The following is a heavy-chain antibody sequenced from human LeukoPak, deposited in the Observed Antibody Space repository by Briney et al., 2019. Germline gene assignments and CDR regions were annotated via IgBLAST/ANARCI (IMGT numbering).Heavy chain of an antibody. Sequence: PGGSLRLSCAASGFIFKNYGMHWVRQAPGKGLEWVAVISYEGRSEYYADSVKGRFTISRDNSRNTLFLQMNSLRAEDTAVYYCAKGSLGSTWSSDCCPLDYWGQGTLVTVSS. D-gene: IGHD2-2*01. CDR1: GFIFKNYG. CDR2: ISYEGRSE. CDR3: AKGSLGSTWSSDCCPLDY. J-gene: IGHJ4*02. V-gene: IGHV3-30*18.